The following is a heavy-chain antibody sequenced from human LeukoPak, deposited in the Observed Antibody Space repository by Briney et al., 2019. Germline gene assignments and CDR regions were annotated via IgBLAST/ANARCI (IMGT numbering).Heavy chain of an antibody. D-gene: IGHD3-10*01. V-gene: IGHV3-23*01. CDR2: ISGSGGST. CDR1: GFTFSSYA. CDR3: ARAVRSLAVPSYYFDY. J-gene: IGHJ4*02. Sequence: GGSLRLSCAASGFTFSSYAMSWVRQAPGKGLEWVSAISGSGGSTYYADSVKGRFTISRDNSKNTLYLQMNSLRAEDTAVYYCARAVRSLAVPSYYFDYWGQGTLVTVSS.